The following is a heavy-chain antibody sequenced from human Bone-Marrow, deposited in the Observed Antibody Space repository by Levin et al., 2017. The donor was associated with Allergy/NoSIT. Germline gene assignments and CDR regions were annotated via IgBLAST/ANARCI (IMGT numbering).Heavy chain of an antibody. Sequence: PGGSLRLSCAASGFTFSSYAMSWVRQAPGKGLEWVSAISGSGGSTYYADSVKGRFTISRDNSKNTLYLQMNSLRAEDTAVYYCAKVNHLHYYDSSGYYYERPLGFDYWGQGTLVTVSS. CDR3: AKVNHLHYYDSSGYYYERPLGFDY. V-gene: IGHV3-23*01. D-gene: IGHD3-22*01. CDR2: ISGSGGST. J-gene: IGHJ4*02. CDR1: GFTFSSYA.